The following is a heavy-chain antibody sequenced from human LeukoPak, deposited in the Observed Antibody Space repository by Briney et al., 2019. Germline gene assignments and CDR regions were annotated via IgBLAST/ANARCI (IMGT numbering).Heavy chain of an antibody. Sequence: QPGGSLRLSCAASGFTFSSYAMSWVRQAPGKGLEWVSAISGSGGSTYYADSVKGRFTISRDNAKNSLYLQMNSLRAEDTAVYYCARDPGDSSGLYWGQGTLVTVSS. CDR2: ISGSGGST. D-gene: IGHD3-22*01. V-gene: IGHV3-23*01. CDR1: GFTFSSYA. J-gene: IGHJ4*02. CDR3: ARDPGDSSGLY.